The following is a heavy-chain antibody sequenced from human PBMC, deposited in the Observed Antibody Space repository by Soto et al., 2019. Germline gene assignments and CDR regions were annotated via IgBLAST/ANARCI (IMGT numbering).Heavy chain of an antibody. CDR3: AREDGSSPNYYCYYMGV. D-gene: IGHD6-13*01. J-gene: IGHJ6*03. CDR1: GGTFSSYT. CDR2: IIPILGIA. V-gene: IGHV1-69*08. Sequence: QVQLVQSGAEVKKPGSSVKVSCKASGGTFSSYTISWVRQAPGQGLEWMGRIIPILGIANYAQKFQGRVTITADNSTSTAYMELSSLRSEDTVVYYCAREDGSSPNYYCYYMGVWGKGSTVTVSS.